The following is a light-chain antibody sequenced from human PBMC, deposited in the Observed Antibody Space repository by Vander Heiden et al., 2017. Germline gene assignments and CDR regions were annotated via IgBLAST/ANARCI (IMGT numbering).Light chain of an antibody. CDR1: SSNIGAGYD. V-gene: IGLV1-40*01. CDR2: GIS. J-gene: IGLJ2*01. Sequence: QSVLTQPPSVSGAPGQRVTISCPGTSSNIGAGYDVHWYQQLPGKAPKVLIYGISNRPSGVPDRFSGSKSGTSASLAITGLQAEDEADYYCQSYDSSLSGSGIFGGGTKLTVL. CDR3: QSYDSSLSGSGI.